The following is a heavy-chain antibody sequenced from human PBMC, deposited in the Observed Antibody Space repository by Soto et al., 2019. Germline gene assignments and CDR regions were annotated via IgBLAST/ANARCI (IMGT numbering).Heavy chain of an antibody. CDR1: GYTFTGYA. D-gene: IGHD2-8*02. J-gene: IGHJ6*02. V-gene: IGHV1-3*01. CDR2: INAGNGNT. CDR3: ARDRSALDPGVLDLYYYYYGMDV. Sequence: VASVKVSCKASGYTFTGYAMHWVRQAPGQRLEWMGWINAGNGNTKYSQKFQGRVTITRDTSASTAYMKLSSLRSEDTAVYYCARDRSALDPGVLDLYYYYYGMDVWGQGTTVTV.